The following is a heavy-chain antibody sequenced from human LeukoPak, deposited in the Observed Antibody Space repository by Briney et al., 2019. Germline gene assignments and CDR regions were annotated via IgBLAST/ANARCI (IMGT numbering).Heavy chain of an antibody. V-gene: IGHV3-30*02. D-gene: IGHD3-22*01. J-gene: IGHJ4*02. CDR3: ARKDYDTSGYFDLDY. CDR1: GFTFSTYG. Sequence: GGSLRLSCAASGFTFSTYGMHWVSQAPGKGLEWVAFIRYDGSNKYYADSVKGRFTISRDNSKNTVYLQMNSLRVDDTAVYYCARKDYDTSGYFDLDYWGQGTLVTVSS. CDR2: IRYDGSNK.